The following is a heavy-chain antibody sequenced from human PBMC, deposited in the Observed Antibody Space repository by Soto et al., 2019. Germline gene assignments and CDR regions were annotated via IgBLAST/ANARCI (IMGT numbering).Heavy chain of an antibody. V-gene: IGHV1-18*01. D-gene: IGHD2-15*01. Sequence: GASVKVSCKASGYTFTSYGISWVRQAPGQGLEWMGWISAYNGNANYAQKLQGRVTMTTDTSTSTTYMELRSLRSDDTAVYYCARDQATVTYCSGGSCYSSPIDYWGQGTLVTVSS. J-gene: IGHJ4*02. CDR1: GYTFTSYG. CDR3: ARDQATVTYCSGGSCYSSPIDY. CDR2: ISAYNGNA.